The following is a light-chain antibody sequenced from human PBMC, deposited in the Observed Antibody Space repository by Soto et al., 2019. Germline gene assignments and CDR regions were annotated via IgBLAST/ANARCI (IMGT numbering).Light chain of an antibody. CDR2: DVS. CDR1: DSDIGRYDY. V-gene: IGLV2-11*01. Sequence: QSALTQPRSVAGSPGQSVTISCTGTDSDIGRYDYVSWYQQHPGKAPKLLIYDVSQRPSGVPDRFSGSKSGNTASLTISGLQTDDEADYYCCLYVGATTYVFGTGTKLTVL. CDR3: CLYVGATTYV. J-gene: IGLJ1*01.